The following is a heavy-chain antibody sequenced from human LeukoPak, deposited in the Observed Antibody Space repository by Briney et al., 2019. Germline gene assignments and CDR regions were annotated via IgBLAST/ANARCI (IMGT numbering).Heavy chain of an antibody. CDR1: GGSFSGYY. Sequence: SETLSLTCAIYGGSFSGYYWSWIRQPPGKGLEWIGEINHSGSTNYNPSLKSRVTISVDTSKNQFSLKLSSVTAADTAVYYCARVKSYYDFWSGYYTGGRWFDPWGQGTLVTVSS. D-gene: IGHD3-3*01. J-gene: IGHJ5*02. V-gene: IGHV4-34*01. CDR2: INHSGST. CDR3: ARVKSYYDFWSGYYTGGRWFDP.